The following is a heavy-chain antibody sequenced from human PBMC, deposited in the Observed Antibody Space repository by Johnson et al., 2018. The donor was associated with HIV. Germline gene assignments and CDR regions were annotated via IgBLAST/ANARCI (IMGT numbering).Heavy chain of an antibody. V-gene: IGHV3-30*03. Sequence: QVQLVESGGGVVQPGRSLRLSCAASGFTFSSYGMHWVRQAPGKGLECVAVISYDASNKYYADSVKGRFTISRDNSKNTLYLQMNSLRAEDTAVYYCAAMMPGGSYYDMGALDIWGQGTMFTVSS. CDR1: GFTFSSYG. CDR2: ISYDASNK. D-gene: IGHD1-26*01. CDR3: AAMMPGGSYYDMGALDI. J-gene: IGHJ3*02.